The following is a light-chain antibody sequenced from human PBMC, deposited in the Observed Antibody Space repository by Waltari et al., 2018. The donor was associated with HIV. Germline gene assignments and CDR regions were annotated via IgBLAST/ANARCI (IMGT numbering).Light chain of an antibody. V-gene: IGLV2-14*03. J-gene: IGLJ3*02. CDR2: DVS. CDR3: SSYTSSSTRV. Sequence: PGQSITISCTGTSSDVGGYNYVSWYQQHPGKAPKLMIYDVSNRPSGVSNRFSGSKSGNTASLTISGLQAEDEADYYCSSYTSSSTRVFGGGTKLTVL. CDR1: SSDVGGYNY.